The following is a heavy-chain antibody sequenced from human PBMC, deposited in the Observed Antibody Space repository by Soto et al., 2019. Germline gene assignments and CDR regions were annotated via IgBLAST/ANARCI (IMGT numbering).Heavy chain of an antibody. CDR3: ARVGVGGVIVISDAFDI. J-gene: IGHJ3*02. CDR1: GGSISSSSYY. D-gene: IGHD3-16*02. V-gene: IGHV4-39*07. Sequence: PSETLSLTCTVSGGSISSSSYYWGWIRQPPGKGLEWIGSIYYSGSTYYNPSLKSRVTISVDTSKNQFSLKLSSVTAADTAVYYCARVGVGGVIVISDAFDIWGQGTMVTVSS. CDR2: IYYSGST.